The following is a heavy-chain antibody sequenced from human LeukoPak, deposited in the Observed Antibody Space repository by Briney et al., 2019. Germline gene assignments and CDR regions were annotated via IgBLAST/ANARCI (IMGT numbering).Heavy chain of an antibody. CDR2: IWYDGSNK. Sequence: PGGSLRLSCAASGFTFSSYGMHWVRQAPGKGLEWVAVIWYDGSNKYYADSVKGRFTISRDNAKNTLYLQMNSLRVEDTAVYYCARGLSYDSSGYVDYWGQGTLVTVSS. CDR1: GFTFSSYG. D-gene: IGHD3-22*01. V-gene: IGHV3-33*01. J-gene: IGHJ4*02. CDR3: ARGLSYDSSGYVDY.